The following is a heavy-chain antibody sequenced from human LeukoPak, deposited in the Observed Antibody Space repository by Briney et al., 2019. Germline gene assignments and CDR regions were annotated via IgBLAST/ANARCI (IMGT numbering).Heavy chain of an antibody. J-gene: IGHJ3*02. D-gene: IGHD2-2*01. CDR2: INHSGST. CDR3: ATPVSAPAPDAFDI. CDR1: GGSISSYY. V-gene: IGHV4-34*01. Sequence: PSETLSLTCTVSGGSISSYYWSWIGEPPGKGLEWSGEINHSGSTNYNPSLKSRVTISVDTSKNQFSLKLSSVTAADTAVYYCATPVSAPAPDAFDIWGQGTVVTVSS.